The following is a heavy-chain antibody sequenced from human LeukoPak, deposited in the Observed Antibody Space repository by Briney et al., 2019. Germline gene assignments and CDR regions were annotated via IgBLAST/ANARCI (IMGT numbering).Heavy chain of an antibody. CDR2: ISGSSTTT. J-gene: IGHJ3*02. Sequence: GGSLRLSCVGSGFTLSRYSINWVRQAPGKGLEWVSHISGSSTTTYYADSVKGRFTISRDNAKNSLYLQMNSLRDEDTAVYYCARVPFAFDIWGQGIMVTVSS. CDR1: GFTLSRYS. CDR3: ARVPFAFDI. V-gene: IGHV3-48*02.